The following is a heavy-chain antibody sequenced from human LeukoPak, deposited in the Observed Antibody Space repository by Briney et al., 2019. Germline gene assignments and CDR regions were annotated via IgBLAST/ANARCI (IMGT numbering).Heavy chain of an antibody. J-gene: IGHJ5*01. CDR2: MNPKSGNT. CDR3: ARGRSFWFDP. D-gene: IGHD3-10*01. V-gene: IGHV1-8*01. Sequence: GASVKVSCKASGYTFGNYDINWVRQATGQGLKWMGWMNPKSGNTGYAQKFKGRVTMTRNTSISTAYMDLSSLTSEDTAVYYCARGRSFWFDPWGQGTLVTVSS. CDR1: GYTFGNYD.